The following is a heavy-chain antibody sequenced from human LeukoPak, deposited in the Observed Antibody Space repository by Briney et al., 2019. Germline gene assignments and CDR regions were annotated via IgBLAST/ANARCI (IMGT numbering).Heavy chain of an antibody. CDR1: GGSISSGSYY. CDR2: IYTSGST. V-gene: IGHV4-61*02. D-gene: IGHD1-14*01. J-gene: IGHJ1*01. Sequence: SETLSLTCTVSGGSISSGSYYWSWIRQPAGKGLEWIGRIYTSGSTNYNPSLKSRVTISVDTSKNQFSLKLSSLTAADTAVYYCARSGENVLYFQHWGQGTLVTVSS. CDR3: ARSGENVLYFQH.